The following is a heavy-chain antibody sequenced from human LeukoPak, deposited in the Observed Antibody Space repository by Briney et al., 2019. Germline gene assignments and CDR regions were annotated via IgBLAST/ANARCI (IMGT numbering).Heavy chain of an antibody. CDR1: GFTFSSFG. CDR3: ARVGYGDYVVDY. J-gene: IGHJ4*02. Sequence: GGSLRLSCAASGFTFSSFGMRWVRQAPGKGLEWVSAISGSGRTTYYADSVKGRFTISRDNAKNSLYLQMNSLRAEDTAVYYCARVGYGDYVVDYWGQGTLVTVSS. V-gene: IGHV3-21*01. CDR2: ISGSGRTT. D-gene: IGHD4-17*01.